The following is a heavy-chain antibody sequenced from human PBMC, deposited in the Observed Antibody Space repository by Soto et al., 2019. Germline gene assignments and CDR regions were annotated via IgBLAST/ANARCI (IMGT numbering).Heavy chain of an antibody. CDR3: AIQDCTNDVCLEAAVTVGGALEY. CDR2: ISGDGTTT. V-gene: IGHV3-74*01. CDR1: GFSIRKYW. D-gene: IGHD2-8*01. Sequence: EVQLVESGGGLVQPGEALRLACAASGFSIRKYWMHWVRQAPGKGPVWVSYISGDGTTTDYAGSVKGRFTISRDNAKNTLFLQMDSLRVGDTAIYFCAIQDCTNDVCLEAAVTVGGALEYWGRGAQVTVSS. J-gene: IGHJ4*02.